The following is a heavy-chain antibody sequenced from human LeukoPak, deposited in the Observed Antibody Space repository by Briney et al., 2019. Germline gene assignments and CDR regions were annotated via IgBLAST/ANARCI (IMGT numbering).Heavy chain of an antibody. J-gene: IGHJ5*02. CDR1: GGSFSGYY. CDR3: ARGVRYYGSGSYFARGWFDP. Sequence: PSETLSLTCAVYGGSFSGYYWSWIRQPPGKGLEWIGEINHSGSTNYNPSLKSRATISVDTSKNQFSLKLSSVTAADTAVYYCARGVRYYGSGSYFARGWFDPWGQGTLVTVSS. CDR2: INHSGST. V-gene: IGHV4-34*01. D-gene: IGHD3-10*01.